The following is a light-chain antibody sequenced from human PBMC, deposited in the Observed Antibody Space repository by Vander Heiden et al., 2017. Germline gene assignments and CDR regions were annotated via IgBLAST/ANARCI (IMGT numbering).Light chain of an antibody. J-gene: IGKJ5*01. V-gene: IGKV3-11*01. CDR1: QSVSSY. CDR3: QQRSNWPPIT. Sequence: EIVLTQSPATLSLSPGERATLSCRASQSVSSYLAWYQQKPGQAPRLLIYDASNRATGIPARFSGSGYGTDFTLTISSREPEDFVVYYCQQRSNWPPITFGQGTRLEIK. CDR2: DAS.